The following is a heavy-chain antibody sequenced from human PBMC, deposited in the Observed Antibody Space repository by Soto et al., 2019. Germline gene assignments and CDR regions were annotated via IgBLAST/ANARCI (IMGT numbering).Heavy chain of an antibody. J-gene: IGHJ4*01. D-gene: IGHD3-9*01. V-gene: IGHV3-30*18. CDR3: AKETNYDILTGYSYFD. CDR1: GFTFSSYG. CDR2: ISYDGSNK. Sequence: GGSLRLSCAASGFTFSSYGMHWVRQAPGKGLEWVAVISYDGSNKYYADSVKGRFTISRDNSKNTLYLQMNSLRAEDTAVYYCAKETNYDILTGYSYFD.